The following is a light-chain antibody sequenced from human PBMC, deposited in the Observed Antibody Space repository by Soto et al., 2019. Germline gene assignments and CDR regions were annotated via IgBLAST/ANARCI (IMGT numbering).Light chain of an antibody. Sequence: QSALTQPASVSGSPGQSISISCTGTGNDVGGYTFVSWYQQHPDKVPKLVIFDVNRRPSGVSDRFSGSKSVNAASLTISGLQAEDEADYYCCSYTATTTYVFGTGPSSPS. CDR2: DVN. J-gene: IGLJ1*01. CDR1: GNDVGGYTF. V-gene: IGLV2-14*03. CDR3: CSYTATTTYV.